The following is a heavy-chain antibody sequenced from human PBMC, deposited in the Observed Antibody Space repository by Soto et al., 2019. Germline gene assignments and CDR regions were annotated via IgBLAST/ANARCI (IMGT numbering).Heavy chain of an antibody. CDR1: GFTFSSYA. V-gene: IGHV3-23*01. Sequence: EVQLLESGGGLVQPGGSLRLSCAASGFTFSSYAMSWVRQAPGKGLEWVSAISGSGGSTYYADSVKGRFTISRDNSKNTLYLQMNSLRAEDTAVYYGAKDNWNYASRYYYYYMDVWGKGTTVTVSS. J-gene: IGHJ6*03. D-gene: IGHD1-7*01. CDR3: AKDNWNYASRYYYYYMDV. CDR2: ISGSGGST.